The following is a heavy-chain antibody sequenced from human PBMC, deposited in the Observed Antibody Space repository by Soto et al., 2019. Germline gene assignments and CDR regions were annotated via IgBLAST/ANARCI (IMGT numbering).Heavy chain of an antibody. D-gene: IGHD3-16*02. Sequence: QVQLVESGGGVVQPGRSLRLSCAASGFTFSSYGMHWVRQAPGKGLEWVAVISYDGSDKYYADSVKGRFTISRDNSKNTQNLQKNSLRADDPAVYYCAKALGELSPESYDYWGQGTLITVSS. J-gene: IGHJ4*02. CDR3: AKALGELSPESYDY. CDR1: GFTFSSYG. V-gene: IGHV3-30*18. CDR2: ISYDGSDK.